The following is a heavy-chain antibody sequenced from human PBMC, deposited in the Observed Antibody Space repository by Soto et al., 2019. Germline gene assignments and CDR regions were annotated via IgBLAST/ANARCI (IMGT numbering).Heavy chain of an antibody. Sequence: QVQLQESGPGLVKPSETLSLTCTVSGGSISNYYWAWIRQPAGKGLEWIGRIYTSGSTNYNPSLKSRVSMSVDTSKGQFSLKLSSVTAADTAMYYCASRYCSSTACYGYLEYWGQGTLVTVSS. CDR1: GGSISNYY. V-gene: IGHV4-4*07. CDR2: IYTSGST. J-gene: IGHJ4*02. CDR3: ASRYCSSTACYGYLEY. D-gene: IGHD2-2*01.